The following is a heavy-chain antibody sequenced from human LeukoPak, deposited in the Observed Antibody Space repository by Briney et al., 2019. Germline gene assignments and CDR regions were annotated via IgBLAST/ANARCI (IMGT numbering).Heavy chain of an antibody. D-gene: IGHD2-2*01. CDR2: INPNSGGT. CDR1: GYTFTGYY. CDR3: ARGHCSTTSCPYYWYMDV. J-gene: IGHJ6*03. Sequence: ASVKVSCKASGYTFTGYYMHWVRQAPGQGLEWMGWINPNSGGTNYAQKFQDRVTMTRDTSISTAYMELSRLRSDDTAVYYCARGHCSTTSCPYYWYMDVWGRGTTVTVSS. V-gene: IGHV1-2*02.